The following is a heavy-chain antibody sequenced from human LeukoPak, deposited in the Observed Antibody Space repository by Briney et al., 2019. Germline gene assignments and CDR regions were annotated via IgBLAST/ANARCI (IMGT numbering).Heavy chain of an antibody. CDR3: GRGGSTGSWFNY. CDR1: GFTFSSFS. Sequence: GGSLRLSCAAPGFTFSSFSMTWVPQAPGKGLEWISYIHSTSSPIYYADSVKGRFTVSRDSAKNSLYLQMNSLTAEDTAVYYCGRGGSTGSWFNYWGQGTLVTVSS. CDR2: IHSTSSPI. V-gene: IGHV3-48*01. J-gene: IGHJ4*02. D-gene: IGHD6-13*01.